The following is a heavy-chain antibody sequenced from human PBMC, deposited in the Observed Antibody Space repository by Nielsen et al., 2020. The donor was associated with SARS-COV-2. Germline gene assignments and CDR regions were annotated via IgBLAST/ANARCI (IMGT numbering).Heavy chain of an antibody. Sequence: SLKISCAASGFTFDDYAMHWVRQAPGKGLEWVSGISWNSGSIGYADSAKGRFTISRDNAKNSLYLQMNSLRAEDTALYYCAKDMGPIMTNFDYWGQGTPVTVSS. D-gene: IGHD4-11*01. CDR1: GFTFDDYA. CDR3: AKDMGPIMTNFDY. J-gene: IGHJ4*02. CDR2: ISWNSGSI. V-gene: IGHV3-9*01.